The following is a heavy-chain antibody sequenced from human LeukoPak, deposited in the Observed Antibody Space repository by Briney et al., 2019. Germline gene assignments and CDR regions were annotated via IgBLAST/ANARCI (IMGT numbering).Heavy chain of an antibody. V-gene: IGHV1-18*01. Sequence: ASVKVSCKASGYTFTSYGISWVRQAPGQGLEWMGWISAYNGNTNYAQKLQGRVTMTTDTSTGTAYMELRSLRSDDTAVYYCARTYYDSSGYYYAPPDYWGQGTLVTVSS. J-gene: IGHJ4*02. D-gene: IGHD3-22*01. CDR2: ISAYNGNT. CDR1: GYTFTSYG. CDR3: ARTYYDSSGYYYAPPDY.